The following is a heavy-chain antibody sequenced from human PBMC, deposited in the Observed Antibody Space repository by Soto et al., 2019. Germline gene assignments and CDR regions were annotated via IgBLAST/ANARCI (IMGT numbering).Heavy chain of an antibody. CDR2: ISYDGSNK. J-gene: IGHJ4*02. CDR3: ARGQQWLAHFDY. V-gene: IGHV3-30-3*01. Sequence: LRLSCAASGFTFSSYAMHWVRQAPGKGLEWVAVISYDGSNKYYADSVKGRFTISRDNSKNTLYLQMNSLRAEDTAVYYCARGQQWLAHFDYWGQGTLVTVSS. D-gene: IGHD6-19*01. CDR1: GFTFSSYA.